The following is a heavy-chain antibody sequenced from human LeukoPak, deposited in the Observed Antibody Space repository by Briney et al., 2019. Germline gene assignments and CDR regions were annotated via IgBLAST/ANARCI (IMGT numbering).Heavy chain of an antibody. Sequence: GGSLRLSCAASGFSFSDYYMSWVRQAPGKGLEWVSYISGDGTTKHYSDSVRGRFTVSRDNAKNSLFLQVNSLRAEDTAIYYCTREDYYYASGYWGRGTLVSVSS. D-gene: IGHD3-10*01. J-gene: IGHJ4*02. CDR2: ISGDGTTK. CDR1: GFSFSDYY. CDR3: TREDYYYASGY. V-gene: IGHV3-11*04.